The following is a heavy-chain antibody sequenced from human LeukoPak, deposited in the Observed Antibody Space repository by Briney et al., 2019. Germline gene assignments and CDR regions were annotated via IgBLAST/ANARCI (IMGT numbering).Heavy chain of an antibody. V-gene: IGHV4-59*08. Sequence: SATLSLTCTVSGGSISSYYWSWIRQPPGKGLEWIGYIYYSGSTNYNPSLKSRVTISVDTSKNQFSLKLSSVTAADTAVYYCARFSRDGFDYWGQGTLVTVSS. CDR3: ARFSRDGFDY. CDR1: GGSISSYY. D-gene: IGHD5-24*01. J-gene: IGHJ4*02. CDR2: IYYSGST.